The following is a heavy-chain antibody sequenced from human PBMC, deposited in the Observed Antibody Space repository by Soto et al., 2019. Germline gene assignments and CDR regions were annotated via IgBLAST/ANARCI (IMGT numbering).Heavy chain of an antibody. Sequence: GGSLRLSCVASGFTFNYYALSWVRQAPGKGLEWVSTISGSGGSTYYADSVKGRFTISRDNSKKILYLQMNSLRAEDTAVYYCAKDSLWFGELLSDYWGQGTLVTVSS. CDR1: GFTFNYYA. V-gene: IGHV3-23*01. CDR3: AKDSLWFGELLSDY. J-gene: IGHJ4*02. D-gene: IGHD3-10*01. CDR2: ISGSGGST.